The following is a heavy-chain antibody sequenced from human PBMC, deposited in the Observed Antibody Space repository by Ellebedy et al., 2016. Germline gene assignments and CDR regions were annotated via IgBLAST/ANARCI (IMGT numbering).Heavy chain of an antibody. J-gene: IGHJ4*02. CDR2: ISSSSSTT. CDR3: ATTKGELWPY. Sequence: GGSLRLXXAASGFTFSSYSMKWVRRAPGKGLEWVSYISSSSSTTLYADSVKGRFTISRDNAKNSLCLQMNSLRAEDTAVYYCATTKGELWPYWGQGTLVSVSS. CDR1: GFTFSSYS. D-gene: IGHD1-26*01. V-gene: IGHV3-48*01.